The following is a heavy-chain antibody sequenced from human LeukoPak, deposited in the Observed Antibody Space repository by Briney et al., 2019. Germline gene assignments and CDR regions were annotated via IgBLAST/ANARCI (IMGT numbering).Heavy chain of an antibody. J-gene: IGHJ3*02. CDR1: GGTFSSYA. D-gene: IGHD6-19*01. V-gene: IGHV1-69*13. CDR3: ARVTDSSGLDITDAFDI. CDR2: IIPIFGTA. Sequence: SVKVSCKASGGTFSSYAISWVRQAPGQGLEWMGGIIPIFGTANYAQKFQGRVTITADESTSTAYMELSSLRSEDTAVYYCARVTDSSGLDITDAFDIWGQGTMVTVSS.